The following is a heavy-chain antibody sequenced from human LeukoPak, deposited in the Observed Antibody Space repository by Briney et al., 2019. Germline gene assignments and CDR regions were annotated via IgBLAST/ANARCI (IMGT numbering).Heavy chain of an antibody. CDR3: VRQKGYRDAFDI. D-gene: IGHD5-18*01. J-gene: IGHJ3*02. CDR2: IYYSGVT. Sequence: SETLSLTCTVSGGSISSTTHHWGWIRQPPGKDLEWIESIYYSGVTYYNPSLKSRIAISIDTSKNQFSLKMSSVTAADTAIYYCVRQKGYRDAFDIWGPGILVTVSS. V-gene: IGHV4-39*01. CDR1: GGSISSTTHH.